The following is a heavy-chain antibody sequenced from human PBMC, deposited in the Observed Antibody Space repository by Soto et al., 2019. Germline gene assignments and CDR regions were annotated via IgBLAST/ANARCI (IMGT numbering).Heavy chain of an antibody. CDR2: ISYDGSNK. CDR1: GFTFSSYA. J-gene: IGHJ5*02. CDR3: ARAPYDYSNSTPQPAYWFDP. Sequence: SLRLSCAASGFTFSSYAMHWVRQAPGKGLEWVAVISYDGSNKYYADSVKGRFTISRDNSKNTLYLQMNSLRAEDTAVYYCARAPYDYSNSTPQPAYWFDPWGQGTLVTVSS. V-gene: IGHV3-30-3*01. D-gene: IGHD4-4*01.